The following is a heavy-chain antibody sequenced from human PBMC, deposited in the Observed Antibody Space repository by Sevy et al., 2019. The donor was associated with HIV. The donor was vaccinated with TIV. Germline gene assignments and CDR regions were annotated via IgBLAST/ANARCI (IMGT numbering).Heavy chain of an antibody. CDR3: AKDFTGYNGMDV. V-gene: IGHV3-30*18. CDR2: ISYHGRDK. CDR1: GISFTTSG. Sequence: GGSLRLSCVVSGISFTTSGMHWVRQAPGKGLEWVAVISYHGRDKFYAESVKARSTISRDNSKNMLYLQMNSLRAEDSVVYYCAKDFTGYNGMDVWGQGTMVTVSS. D-gene: IGHD3-9*01. J-gene: IGHJ6*02.